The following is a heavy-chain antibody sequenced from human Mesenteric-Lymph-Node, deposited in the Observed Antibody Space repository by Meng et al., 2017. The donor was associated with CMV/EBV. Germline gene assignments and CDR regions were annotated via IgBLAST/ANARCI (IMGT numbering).Heavy chain of an antibody. CDR3: AKDGRSYYPEYFDY. D-gene: IGHD1-26*01. J-gene: IGHJ4*02. CDR2: IYSGGGA. Sequence: GESLKISCAASGFTVNSNYMSWVRQAPGKGLEWVSLIYSGGGAYYADSVKGRFTISRDNSKNTLYLQMNSLRAEDTAVYYCAKDGRSYYPEYFDYWGQGTLVTVSS. V-gene: IGHV3-53*01. CDR1: GFTVNSNY.